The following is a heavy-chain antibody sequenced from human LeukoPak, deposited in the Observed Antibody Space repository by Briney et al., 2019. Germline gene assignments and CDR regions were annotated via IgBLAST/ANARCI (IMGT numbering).Heavy chain of an antibody. J-gene: IGHJ6*03. Sequence: SETLSLTCNVSGGSIRSGGYYWGWIRQPPGKGLEWIGEINHSGSTNYNPSLKSRVTISVDTSKNQFSLKLSSVTAADTAVYYCARLRNLSRGVLAYYYYYYMDVWGKGTTVTISS. CDR3: ARLRNLSRGVLAYYYYYYMDV. CDR1: GGSIRSGGYY. V-gene: IGHV4-39*07. D-gene: IGHD3-10*01. CDR2: INHSGST.